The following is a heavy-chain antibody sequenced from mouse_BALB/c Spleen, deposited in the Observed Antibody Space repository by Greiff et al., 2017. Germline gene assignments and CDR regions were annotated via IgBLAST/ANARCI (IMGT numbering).Heavy chain of an antibody. Sequence: VQLKESGPELVKPGASVKISCKASGYSFTGYFMNWVMQSHGKSLEWIGRINPYNGDTFYNQKFKGKATLTVDKSSSTAHMELRSLASEDSAVYYCARPSTATAMDYWGQGTSVTVSS. CDR1: GYSFTGYF. CDR3: ARPSTATAMDY. J-gene: IGHJ4*01. CDR2: INPYNGDT. D-gene: IGHD1-2*01. V-gene: IGHV1-20*02.